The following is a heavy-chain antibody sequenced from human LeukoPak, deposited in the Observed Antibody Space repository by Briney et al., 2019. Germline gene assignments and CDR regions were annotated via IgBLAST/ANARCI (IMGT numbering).Heavy chain of an antibody. J-gene: IGHJ4*02. CDR1: SGFA. Sequence: GKSLRLSCAAFSGFAMSWVRQAPGKGLEWVSAINGRGDDTYYPDSVKGRFTISRDNSNNTLYLQMNSLRAEDTAVYYCAKVVVPAAKDNYFDYWGQGTLVTVSS. CDR2: INGRGDDT. D-gene: IGHD2-2*01. V-gene: IGHV3-23*01. CDR3: AKVVVPAAKDNYFDY.